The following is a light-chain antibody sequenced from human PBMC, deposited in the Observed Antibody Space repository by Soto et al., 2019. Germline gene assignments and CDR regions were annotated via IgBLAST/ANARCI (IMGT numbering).Light chain of an antibody. CDR1: QSVSSY. CDR2: GAS. Sequence: EIEFTQSPCSLSLSHGERAILSCRASQSVSSYLAWYRQKPGQAPSLLIYGASSRATGIPDRFSGSGSGTDFTLTISRLEPEDFAVYYCQQYGCSPRTFGQGTKVDIK. V-gene: IGKV3-20*01. J-gene: IGKJ1*01. CDR3: QQYGCSPRT.